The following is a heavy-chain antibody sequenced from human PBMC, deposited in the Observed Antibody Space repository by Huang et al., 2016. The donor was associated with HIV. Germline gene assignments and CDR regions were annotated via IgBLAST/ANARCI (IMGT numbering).Heavy chain of an antibody. CDR1: GFTFSDYG. Sequence: QLQLVQSGGGVVQPGRSLRLSCVASGFTFSDYGIPWVRQPHGEGCGWVAVLSNDGRNKYYADSVKGRFTSFRDNSKSTLDLQMNSLRAEDTAVYYCAKTYYYDSGGYDAFDVWGQGTMVTVSS. J-gene: IGHJ3*01. CDR2: LSNDGRNK. CDR3: AKTYYYDSGGYDAFDV. V-gene: IGHV3-30*18. D-gene: IGHD3-22*01.